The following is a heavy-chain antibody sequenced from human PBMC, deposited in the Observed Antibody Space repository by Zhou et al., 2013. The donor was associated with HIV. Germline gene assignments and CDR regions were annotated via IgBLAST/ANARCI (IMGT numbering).Heavy chain of an antibody. V-gene: IGHV1-2*02. Sequence: QVQLVQSGAEVKKPGASVKVSCKASGYTFTGYYMHWVRQAPGQGLEWMGWINPNSGATNYAQKFQGRVTMTRDTSISTAYMELRRPRSDDTAVYFCASVTGYSSSWQAFDIWGQGTMVTVSS. CDR1: GYTFTGYY. D-gene: IGHD6-13*01. CDR3: ASVTGYSSSWQAFDI. J-gene: IGHJ3*02. CDR2: INPNSGAT.